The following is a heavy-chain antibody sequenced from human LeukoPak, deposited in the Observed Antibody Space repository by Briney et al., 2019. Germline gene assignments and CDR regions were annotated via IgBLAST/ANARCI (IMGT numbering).Heavy chain of an antibody. CDR2: ISAYNGNT. Sequence: ASVKVSCKASGYTFTSYGISRVRQAPGQGLEWMGWISAYNGNTNYAQKLQGRVTMTTDTSTSTAYMELRSLRSDDTAVYYCARVDMVRAGPYAFDIWGQGTMVTVSS. D-gene: IGHD3-10*01. J-gene: IGHJ3*02. V-gene: IGHV1-18*01. CDR1: GYTFTSYG. CDR3: ARVDMVRAGPYAFDI.